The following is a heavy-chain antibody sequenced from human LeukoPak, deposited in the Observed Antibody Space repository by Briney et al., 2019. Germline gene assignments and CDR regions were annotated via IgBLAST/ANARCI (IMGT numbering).Heavy chain of an antibody. V-gene: IGHV1-69*06. D-gene: IGHD2-15*01. CDR3: ARDHTWSVFGEYCSGGSCYLNWFDP. J-gene: IGHJ5*02. CDR1: GGTFSSYA. CDR2: IIPIFGTA. Sequence: SVKVSCKASGGTFSSYAISWVRQAPGQGLEWMGGIIPIFGTANYAQKFQGRVTITADKSTSTAYMELSSLRSEDTAVYYCARDHTWSVFGEYCSGGSCYLNWFDPWGQGTLVTVSP.